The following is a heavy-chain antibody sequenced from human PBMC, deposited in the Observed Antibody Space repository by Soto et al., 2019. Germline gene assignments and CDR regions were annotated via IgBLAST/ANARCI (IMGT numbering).Heavy chain of an antibody. CDR2: IYNGQYR. D-gene: IGHD6-6*01. Sequence: PSETLSLTCSVSGGSVNRDNYYWSWIRQPPGKGLEWIACIYNGQYRKYKPSLKSRVTVSAKPSKNKFSLTLDSVAAADTAVYYCSRDGIRNSRSRFLLGHCGRGTLVTVSS. V-gene: IGHV4-61*01. J-gene: IGHJ5*02. CDR3: SRDGIRNSRSRFLLGH. CDR1: GGSVNRDNYY.